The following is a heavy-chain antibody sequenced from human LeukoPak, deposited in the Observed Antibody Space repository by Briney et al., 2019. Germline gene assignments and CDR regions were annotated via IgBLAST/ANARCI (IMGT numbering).Heavy chain of an antibody. CDR3: ARVTNGGYDSGNFDY. CDR1: GFTFSTYP. D-gene: IGHD5-12*01. Sequence: PGRSLRLSCAASGFTFSTYPMHWVRQAPGKGLEWVAVMSFDGDSEYYSDSVRGRFTVSRDNAKSTLYLQMNSLRPEDTAVYYCARVTNGGYDSGNFDYWGQGTLVTVSS. CDR2: MSFDGDSE. V-gene: IGHV3-30-3*01. J-gene: IGHJ4*02.